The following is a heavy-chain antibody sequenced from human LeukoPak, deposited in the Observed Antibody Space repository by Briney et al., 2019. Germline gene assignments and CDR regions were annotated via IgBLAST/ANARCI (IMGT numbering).Heavy chain of an antibody. CDR2: ISSSSSTI. CDR1: GFTFSAYS. V-gene: IGHV3-48*04. CDR3: ARDLTFGHIVVVTGGY. Sequence: PGGSLRLSCAASGFTFSAYSMNWVRQAPGKGLEWVSYISSSSSTIYYADSVKGRFTISRDNAKNSLYLQMNSLRAEDTAVYYCARDLTFGHIVVVTGGYWGQGTLVTVSS. J-gene: IGHJ4*02. D-gene: IGHD2-21*02.